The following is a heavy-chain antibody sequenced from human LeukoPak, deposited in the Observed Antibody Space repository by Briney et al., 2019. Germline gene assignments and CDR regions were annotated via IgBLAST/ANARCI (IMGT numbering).Heavy chain of an antibody. D-gene: IGHD5-12*01. V-gene: IGHV3-53*01. Sequence: GGSLRLSCAASGFTVSSNYMSWVRQAPGKGLEWVSVIYSGGSTYYADSVKGRFTISRDNSKNTLYLQMNNLRADDTAVYFCAKEKWLRFDSWGQGTLVTVSS. J-gene: IGHJ4*02. CDR3: AKEKWLRFDS. CDR1: GFTVSSNY. CDR2: IYSGGST.